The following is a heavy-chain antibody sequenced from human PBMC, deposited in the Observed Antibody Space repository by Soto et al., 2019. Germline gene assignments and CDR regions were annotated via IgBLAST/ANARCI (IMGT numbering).Heavy chain of an antibody. CDR2: IIPIFGTA. V-gene: IGHV1-69*01. D-gene: IGHD2-2*02. CDR1: GGTFSSYA. CDR3: ARRPPDCSSTSCYRRGSWFDP. Sequence: QVQLVQSGAEEKKPGSSVKVSCKASGGTFSSYAISWVRQAPGQGLEWMGGIIPIFGTANYAQKFQGSVTITADESTSTAYMELSSLRSEDTAVYYCARRPPDCSSTSCYRRGSWFDPWGQGTLVTVSS. J-gene: IGHJ5*02.